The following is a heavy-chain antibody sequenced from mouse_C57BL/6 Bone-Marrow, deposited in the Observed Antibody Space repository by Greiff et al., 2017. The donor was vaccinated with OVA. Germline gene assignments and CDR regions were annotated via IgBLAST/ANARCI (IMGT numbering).Heavy chain of an antibody. J-gene: IGHJ3*01. V-gene: IGHV1-22*01. CDR1: GYTFTDYN. D-gene: IGHD2-4*01. CDR3: ARGLGAWFAY. CDR2: INPNNGGT. Sequence: EVQLVESGPELVKPGASVKMSCKASGYTFTDYNMHWVKQSHGKSLEWIGYINPNNGGTSYNQKFKGKATLTVNKSSSTAYMELRSLTSEDSAVYYCARGLGAWFAYWGQGTLVTVSA.